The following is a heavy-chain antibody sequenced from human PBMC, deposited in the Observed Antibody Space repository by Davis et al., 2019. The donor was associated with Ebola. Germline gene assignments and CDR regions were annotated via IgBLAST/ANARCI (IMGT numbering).Heavy chain of an antibody. Sequence: MPSETLSLTCTVSGGSISSSSYYWGWIRQPPGKGLEWIGSIYYSGSTYYNPSLKSRVTISVDTSKNQFSLKLSSVTAADTAVYYCARAGGYYYDSSGYYSAYHFDYWGQGTLVTVSS. J-gene: IGHJ4*02. CDR1: GGSISSSSYY. V-gene: IGHV4-39*01. CDR3: ARAGGYYYDSSGYYSAYHFDY. CDR2: IYYSGST. D-gene: IGHD3-22*01.